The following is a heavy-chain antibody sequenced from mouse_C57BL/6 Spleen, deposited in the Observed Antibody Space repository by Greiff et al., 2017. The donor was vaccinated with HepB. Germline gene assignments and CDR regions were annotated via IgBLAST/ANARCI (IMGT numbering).Heavy chain of an antibody. D-gene: IGHD1-3*01. J-gene: IGHJ2*01. CDR1: GYAFTNYL. Sequence: VQLQESGAELVRPGTSVKVSCKASGYAFTNYLIEWVKQRPGQGLEWIGVINPGSGGTNYNEKFKGKATLTADKSSSTAYMQLSSLTSEDSAVYFCARELGYRGQGTTLTVSS. CDR3: ARELGY. CDR2: INPGSGGT. V-gene: IGHV1-54*01.